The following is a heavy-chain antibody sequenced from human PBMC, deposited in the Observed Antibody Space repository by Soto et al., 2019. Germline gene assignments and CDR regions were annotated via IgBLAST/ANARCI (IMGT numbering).Heavy chain of an antibody. J-gene: IGHJ5*02. CDR1: GFTFSSYS. V-gene: IGHV3-21*01. CDR2: ISSSSSYI. Sequence: EVQLVESGGGLVKPGGSLRLSCAASGFTFSSYSMNWVRQAPGKGLEWVSSISSSSSYIYYADSVKGRFTISRDNAKNSLYLQMNSLRAEDTAVYYCASGSSPYSGYDPSNWFDPWGQGTLVTVSS. D-gene: IGHD5-12*01. CDR3: ASGSSPYSGYDPSNWFDP.